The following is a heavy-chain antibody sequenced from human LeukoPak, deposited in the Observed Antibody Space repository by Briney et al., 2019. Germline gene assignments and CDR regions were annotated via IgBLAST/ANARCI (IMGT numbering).Heavy chain of an antibody. CDR2: ISSSSSYI. Sequence: GGSLRLSCAASGFTFSSYSMNWVRQAPGKGLEWVSSISSSSSYIYHADSVKGRFTISRDNAKNSLYLQMNSLRAEDTAVYYCARAITMMGDAFDIWGQGTMVTVSS. CDR3: ARAITMMGDAFDI. CDR1: GFTFSSYS. D-gene: IGHD3-22*01. V-gene: IGHV3-21*01. J-gene: IGHJ3*02.